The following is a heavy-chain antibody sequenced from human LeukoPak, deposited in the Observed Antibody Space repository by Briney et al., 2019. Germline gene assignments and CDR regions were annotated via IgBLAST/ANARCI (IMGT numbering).Heavy chain of an antibody. J-gene: IGHJ5*02. Sequence: SVKVSCKASGGTFSSYAISWVRQAPGQGLEWMGGIIPIFGTANYAQKFQGRVTITADESTSTAYMELGSLRSEDTAVYYCARDLGATGYNWFDPWGQGTLVTVSS. CDR3: ARDLGATGYNWFDP. D-gene: IGHD1-26*01. CDR1: GGTFSSYA. CDR2: IIPIFGTA. V-gene: IGHV1-69*01.